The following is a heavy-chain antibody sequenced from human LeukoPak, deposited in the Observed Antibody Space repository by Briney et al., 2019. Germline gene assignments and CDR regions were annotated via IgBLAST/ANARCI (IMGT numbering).Heavy chain of an antibody. D-gene: IGHD3-10*01. CDR2: IYYSGST. V-gene: IGHV4-31*03. CDR3: ARVLVSMVRGAFDY. Sequence: TLSLTCTVSGGSISSGGYYWSWIRQHPVHGQEWIGYIYYSGSTYYNPSLKSRVTISVDTSKNQFSLKLSSVTAADTAVYYCARVLVSMVRGAFDYWGQGTLVTVSS. CDR1: GGSISSGGYY. J-gene: IGHJ4*02.